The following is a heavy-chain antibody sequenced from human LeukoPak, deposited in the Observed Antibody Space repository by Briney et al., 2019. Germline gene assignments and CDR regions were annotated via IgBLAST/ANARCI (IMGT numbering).Heavy chain of an antibody. CDR2: IDWNSGRI. J-gene: IGHJ5*02. CDR1: GFTFDGYA. Sequence: PGGSLRLSCAAPGFTFDGYAMHWVRQAPGKGLEWVAGIDWNSGRIGYADSVKGRFTISRHHSKNTLYLQMNSLRAEDTAVYYCARVYGGADSPGWGNWFDPWGQGTLVTVSS. D-gene: IGHD4-23*01. CDR3: ARVYGGADSPGWGNWFDP. V-gene: IGHV3-9*01.